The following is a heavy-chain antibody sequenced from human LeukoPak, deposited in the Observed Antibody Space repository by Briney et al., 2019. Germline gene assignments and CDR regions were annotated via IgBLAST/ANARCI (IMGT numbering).Heavy chain of an antibody. CDR2: INHSGST. CDR1: GGSFSGYY. Sequence: SETLSLTCAVYGGSFSGYYWSWIRQPPGKGPEWIGEINHSGSTNYNPSLKSRVTISVDTSKNQFSLKLSSVTAADTAVYYCARVNSSSWYVDYWGQGTLVTVSS. D-gene: IGHD6-13*01. J-gene: IGHJ4*02. CDR3: ARVNSSSWYVDY. V-gene: IGHV4-34*01.